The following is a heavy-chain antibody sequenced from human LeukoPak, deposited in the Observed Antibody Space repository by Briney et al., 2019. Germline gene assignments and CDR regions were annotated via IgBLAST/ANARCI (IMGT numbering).Heavy chain of an antibody. CDR2: IYYSGST. CDR3: ARGVAAETYYFDY. D-gene: IGHD2-15*01. J-gene: IGHJ4*02. V-gene: IGHV4-39*01. Sequence: PSETLSLTCTVSGGSISSSSYYWGWIRQPPGKGLEWIGSIYYSGSTYYNPSLKSRVTISVDTSKNQFSLKLSSVTAADTAVYYCARGVAAETYYFDYWGQGTLVTVSS. CDR1: GGSISSSSYY.